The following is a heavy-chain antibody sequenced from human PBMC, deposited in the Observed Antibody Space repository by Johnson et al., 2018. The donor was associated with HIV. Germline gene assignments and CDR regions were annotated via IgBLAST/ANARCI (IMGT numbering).Heavy chain of an antibody. CDR2: ISSDGRST. V-gene: IGHV3-74*02. CDR3: ARGSGWYLAFDI. J-gene: IGHJ3*02. Sequence: VQLVESGGGLVQPGGSLRLSCAASGFAFSSYWMNWVRQAPGKGLVWVSRISSDGRSTSYADSVKGRFTISRDNAKNTLYLQMNSLRAEDTAVYYCARGSGWYLAFDIWGQGTMVTVSS. CDR1: GFAFSSYW. D-gene: IGHD6-19*01.